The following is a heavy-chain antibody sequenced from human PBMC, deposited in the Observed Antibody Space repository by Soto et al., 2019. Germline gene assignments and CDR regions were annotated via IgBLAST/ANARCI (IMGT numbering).Heavy chain of an antibody. D-gene: IGHD2-8*01. J-gene: IGHJ5*02. Sequence: QVLLVQSGAEMKQPGSSVSVSCKASGDSFTNYAFTWVRQAPGQGPEWLGGIILALGTPHYSQRFQGRLTNTADESSSTVYMELGGLRLDDTAVYYCGRYCTNTKCRGGYYLDLWGQGTLLTVSS. CDR1: GDSFTNYA. CDR3: GRYCTNTKCRGGYYLDL. CDR2: IILALGTP. V-gene: IGHV1-69*01.